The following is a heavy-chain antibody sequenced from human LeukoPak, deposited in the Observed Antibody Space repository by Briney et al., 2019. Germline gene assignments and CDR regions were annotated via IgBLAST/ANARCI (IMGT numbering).Heavy chain of an antibody. Sequence: PSETLSLTRTVSGGSISSYYWSWIRQPPGKGLEWIGYIYYSGSTNYSPSLKSRVTISVDTSKNQFSLKLSSVTAADTAVYYCARVYREPGNDAFDIWGQGTMVTVSS. V-gene: IGHV4-59*01. CDR3: ARVYREPGNDAFDI. D-gene: IGHD1-14*01. J-gene: IGHJ3*02. CDR1: GGSISSYY. CDR2: IYYSGST.